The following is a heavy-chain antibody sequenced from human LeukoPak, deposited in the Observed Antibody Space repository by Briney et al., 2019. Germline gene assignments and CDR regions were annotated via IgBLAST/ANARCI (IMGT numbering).Heavy chain of an antibody. CDR2: IGTAGDT. D-gene: IGHD6-13*01. V-gene: IGHV3-13*04. Sequence: PGGSLRLSCSASGFTFRRSDMHWVRQATGKGLEWVSGIGTAGDTYYAGSVKGRFTISRENAKNSLYLRMNSLRAGDTAVYYCARGSGYSSSWPQYYYYGMDVWGQGTTVTVSS. CDR1: GFTFRRSD. J-gene: IGHJ6*02. CDR3: ARGSGYSSSWPQYYYYGMDV.